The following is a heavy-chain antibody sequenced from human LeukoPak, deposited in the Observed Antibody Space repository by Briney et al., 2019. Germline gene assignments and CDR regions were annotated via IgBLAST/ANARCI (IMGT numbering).Heavy chain of an antibody. CDR3: ARSYIVATTLGY. D-gene: IGHD5-12*01. J-gene: IGHJ4*02. CDR2: ISSSGSTI. CDR1: GFTFSSYE. Sequence: QTGGSLRLSCAASGFTFSSYEMNWVRQAPGKGLEWVSYISSSGSTIYYADSVKGRFTISRDNAKNSLYLQMSSLRAEDTAVYYCARSYIVATTLGYWGQGTLVTVSS. V-gene: IGHV3-48*03.